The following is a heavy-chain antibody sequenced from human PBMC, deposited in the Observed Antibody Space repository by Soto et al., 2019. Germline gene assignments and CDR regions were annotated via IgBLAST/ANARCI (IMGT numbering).Heavy chain of an antibody. V-gene: IGHV3-11*05. D-gene: IGHD6-13*01. CDR1: GFTFSDYY. CDR2: ISSSTSHT. CDR3: ARGRGAAADYFDF. Sequence: QVQLVESGGGLVQPGGSLRLSCAVSGFTFSDYYMTWIRQAPGKGLEWVSYISSSTSHTNYADSVKGRFTISRDNAKNSLFLQMNSLRAEDTAVYYCARGRGAAADYFDFWSQGPLVTVSS. J-gene: IGHJ4*02.